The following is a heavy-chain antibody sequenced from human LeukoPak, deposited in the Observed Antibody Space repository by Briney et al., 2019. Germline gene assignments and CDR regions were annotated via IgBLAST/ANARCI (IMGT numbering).Heavy chain of an antibody. V-gene: IGHV3-23*01. Sequence: PGGSLRLSCAASRFTFNSYAMSWVRQAPGKGLEWVSVIGGSNGITFYVGSVKGRFTISRDNSKDTLYLQMNSLRAEDTAVYYCAKDGPYSGSQDYWGQGTLVTVSS. CDR2: IGGSNGIT. J-gene: IGHJ4*02. D-gene: IGHD1-26*01. CDR3: AKDGPYSGSQDY. CDR1: RFTFNSYA.